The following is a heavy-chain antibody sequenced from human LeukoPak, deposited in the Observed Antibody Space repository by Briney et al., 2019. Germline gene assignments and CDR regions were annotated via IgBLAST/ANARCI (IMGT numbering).Heavy chain of an antibody. D-gene: IGHD2-2*01. V-gene: IGHV1-58*01. CDR1: GFTFASTA. CDR3: ASDPPYTSSSAW. CDR2: ILVGSGNT. J-gene: IGHJ4*02. Sequence: SVKVSCKASGFTFASTAVQWVRQARGQRLEWIGWILVGSGNTNYAQMFQERVTLTWDVSTSTAYMVLSSLRSEDTAIYYCASDPPYTSSSAWWGQGTLVTVSS.